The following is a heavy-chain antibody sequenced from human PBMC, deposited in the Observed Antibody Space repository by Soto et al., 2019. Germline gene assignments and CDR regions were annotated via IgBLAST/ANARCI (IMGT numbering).Heavy chain of an antibody. Sequence: PGESLKISCAASGFTFDDYTMHWVRQAPGKGLEWVSLISWDGGSPYYADSVKGRFTISRDNSKNSLYLQMNSLRTEDTALYYCAKGDGASYCSTTSCSIDYWGQGTLVTVSS. V-gene: IGHV3-43*01. CDR1: GFTFDDYT. CDR3: AKGDGASYCSTTSCSIDY. D-gene: IGHD2-2*01. CDR2: ISWDGGSP. J-gene: IGHJ4*02.